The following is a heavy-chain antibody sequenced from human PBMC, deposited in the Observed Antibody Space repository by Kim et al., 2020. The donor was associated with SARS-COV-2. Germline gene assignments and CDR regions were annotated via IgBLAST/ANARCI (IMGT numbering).Heavy chain of an antibody. J-gene: IGHJ6*02. V-gene: IGHV4-4*02. D-gene: IGHD2-2*01. CDR3: ARISAAIYYYYGMDV. CDR1: GGSISSSNW. Sequence: SETLSLTCAVSGGSISSSNWWSWVRQPPGKGLEWIGEIYHSGSTNYNPSLKSRVTISVDKSKNQFSLKLSSVTAADTAVYYCARISAAIYYYYGMDVWGQGTTVTVSS. CDR2: IYHSGST.